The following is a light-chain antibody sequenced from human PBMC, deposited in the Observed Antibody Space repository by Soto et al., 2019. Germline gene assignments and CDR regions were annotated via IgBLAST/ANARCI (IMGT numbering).Light chain of an antibody. V-gene: IGLV2-8*01. Sequence: QSALTQPPSASGSHGQSVTISCTGTSSDVGGYNYVSWYQQHPGKAPKLMIYEVSKRPSGVPDRFSGSKSGNTASLTVSGLQAEDEADYYCSSYAGSINLIFGGGTQLTVL. CDR3: SSYAGSINLI. CDR1: SSDVGGYNY. CDR2: EVS. J-gene: IGLJ7*01.